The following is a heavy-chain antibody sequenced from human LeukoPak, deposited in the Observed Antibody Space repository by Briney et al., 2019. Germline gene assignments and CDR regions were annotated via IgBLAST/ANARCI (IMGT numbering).Heavy chain of an antibody. CDR3: SGLRGGGIQLWSDS. CDR2: ISSRSTYI. D-gene: IGHD5-18*01. J-gene: IGHJ4*02. V-gene: IGHV3-21*01. Sequence: GGSLRLSCAASGFTFSTYSMNWVRQAPGKGLEWVSAISSRSTYIYYADSVKGRFTISRDNAKNSLYLQMDILRAEDTALYFCSGLRGGGIQLWSDSWGRGTLVTVSS. CDR1: GFTFSTYS.